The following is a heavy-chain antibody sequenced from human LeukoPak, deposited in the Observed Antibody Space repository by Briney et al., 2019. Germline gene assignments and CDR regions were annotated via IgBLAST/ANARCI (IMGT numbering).Heavy chain of an antibody. D-gene: IGHD3-10*01. V-gene: IGHV4-31*03. CDR2: IYYCGSL. CDR3: ARDRMVQGVIIDDYYYYYYMDV. CDR1: GGSISSGGYF. J-gene: IGHJ6*03. Sequence: SETLSLTCTVSGGSISSGGYFWSLIRQHPGKGLEWIGYIYYCGSLYYNPSLKRRVTISVDTSKNQFSLKLSSVTAADTAVYYCARDRMVQGVIIDDYYYYYYMDVWGKGTTVTVSS.